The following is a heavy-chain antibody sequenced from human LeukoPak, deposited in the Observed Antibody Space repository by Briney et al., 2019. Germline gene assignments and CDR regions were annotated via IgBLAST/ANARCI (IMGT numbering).Heavy chain of an antibody. Sequence: ASVRVSCKASGYTFTSYYMHWVRQATGQGLEWMGWMNPNSDNTGYAQKFQGRVTITRNTSISTAYMELSSLRSEDTAVYYCARKASGSYYDFDYWGQGTLVTVSS. CDR1: GYTFTSYY. D-gene: IGHD1-26*01. CDR3: ARKASGSYYDFDY. J-gene: IGHJ4*02. V-gene: IGHV1-8*03. CDR2: MNPNSDNT.